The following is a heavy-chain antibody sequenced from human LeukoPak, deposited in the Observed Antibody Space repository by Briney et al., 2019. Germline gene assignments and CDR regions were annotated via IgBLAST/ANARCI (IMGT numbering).Heavy chain of an antibody. CDR2: ISGSGGST. V-gene: IGHV3-23*01. D-gene: IGHD2-8*01. Sequence: PGGSLRLSCAASVFTFSSYSMSWVRQAPGKGREWVSAISGSGGSTYYADSVKGRFTISRDNSKNTLYLQMNGLRAEDTAVYYCAKDLYCTNGVCSDYWGQGTLVTVSS. CDR3: AKDLYCTNGVCSDY. J-gene: IGHJ4*02. CDR1: VFTFSSYS.